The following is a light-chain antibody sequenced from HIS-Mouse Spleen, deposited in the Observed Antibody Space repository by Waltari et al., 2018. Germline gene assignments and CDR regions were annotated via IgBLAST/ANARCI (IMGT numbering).Light chain of an antibody. CDR3: SSYTSSSTPYV. J-gene: IGLJ1*01. V-gene: IGLV2-14*03. CDR2: DVS. CDR1: RRDVGGSNF. Sequence: QSALTQPASVSGSPGQSITICCTGTRRDVGGSNFVSWYQQHPGKAPKLMIYDVSNRPSGVSNRFSGSKSGNTASLTISGLQAEDEADYYCSSYTSSSTPYVFGTGTKVTVL.